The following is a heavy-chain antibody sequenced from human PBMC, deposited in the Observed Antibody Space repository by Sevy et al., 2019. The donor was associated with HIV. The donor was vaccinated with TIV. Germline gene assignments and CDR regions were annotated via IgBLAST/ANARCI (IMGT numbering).Heavy chain of an antibody. V-gene: IGHV4-4*07. CDR2: IFTSGRT. J-gene: IGHJ6*03. D-gene: IGHD2-2*01. CDR3: ARGVTTLYYYSYIDV. CDR1: GGSISSYY. Sequence: SETLSLTCTVSGGSISSYYWSWIRQPAGKRLEWIGQIFTSGRTNYNPYLKSRVTMSIDTSKNQFSLNLSSVTAADTAVYYCARGVTTLYYYSYIDVWGKGTTVTVSS.